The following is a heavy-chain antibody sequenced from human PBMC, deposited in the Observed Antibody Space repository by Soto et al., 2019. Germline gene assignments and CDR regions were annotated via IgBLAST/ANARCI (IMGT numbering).Heavy chain of an antibody. CDR3: ARQRVLPAQYFFDY. Sequence: NPSETLSLTCTVSGDSVSSGSYFWTWIRQPPGKGLEWIGYVIPGGSTSHNPSLKSRVTLSIDTSENQFSLKLNSMTAADTAVYYCARQRVLPAQYFFDYWGQGTLVTVSS. CDR2: VIPGGST. D-gene: IGHD6-13*01. J-gene: IGHJ4*02. V-gene: IGHV4-61*01. CDR1: GDSVSSGSYF.